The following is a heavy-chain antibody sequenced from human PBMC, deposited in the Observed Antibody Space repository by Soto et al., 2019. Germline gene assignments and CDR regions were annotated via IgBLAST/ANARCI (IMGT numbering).Heavy chain of an antibody. CDR2: ISGSGDST. CDR3: ANQGYCSGGTCYYYYGMDI. CDR1: GFNFRYYA. J-gene: IGHJ6*02. V-gene: IGHV3-23*01. D-gene: IGHD2-15*01. Sequence: GGSLRLSCAASGFNFRYYAMTWVRQAPGKGLEWVSAISGSGDSTFYADSVKGRLTISRDNSKNTLYLQMNSLRGEDTAVYYCANQGYCSGGTCYYYYGMDIWGQGTTVTVSS.